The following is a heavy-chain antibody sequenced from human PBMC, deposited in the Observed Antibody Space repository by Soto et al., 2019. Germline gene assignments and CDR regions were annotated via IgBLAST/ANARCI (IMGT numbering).Heavy chain of an antibody. CDR3: VRDYGTPWFTPFGY. Sequence: QVQLVEWGGGVVQPGRSLRLSCGASGFTFSSYPMHWVRQAPGKGLEWVAVISSDGANSYYADSMKGRFSISRDNSGNTPYLQVHRLRSEDTAVYYFVRDYGTPWFTPFGYWGQGTLVSVSS. J-gene: IGHJ4*02. D-gene: IGHD1-1*01. V-gene: IGHV3-30-3*01. CDR1: GFTFSSYP. CDR2: ISSDGANS.